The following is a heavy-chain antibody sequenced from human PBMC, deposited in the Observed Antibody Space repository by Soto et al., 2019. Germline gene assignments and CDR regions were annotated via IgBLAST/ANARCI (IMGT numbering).Heavy chain of an antibody. CDR2: IYYTGNT. Sequence: QVQLQESGPGLVKPSQTLSLTCTVSGGSISSGGTGSYWTWIRQLPGKGLEWIGYIYYTGNTYYNPSLKSRPTISIDTSENQLSLKVTSVTAADTAVYFCASGHDAYKVRYWGQGTLVTVSS. CDR1: GGSISSGGTGSY. CDR3: ASGHDAYKVRY. J-gene: IGHJ4*02. V-gene: IGHV4-31*03. D-gene: IGHD1-1*01.